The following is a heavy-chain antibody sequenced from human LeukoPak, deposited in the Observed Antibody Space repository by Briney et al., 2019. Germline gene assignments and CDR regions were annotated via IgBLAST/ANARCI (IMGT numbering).Heavy chain of an antibody. J-gene: IGHJ6*03. V-gene: IGHV1-69*13. CDR1: GGTFSSYA. CDR2: IIPIFGTA. CDR3: ARDWGDSSSLLSHYYYMDV. D-gene: IGHD6-6*01. Sequence: ASVKVSCKASGGTFSSYAISWVRQAPGQGLERMGGIIPIFGTANYAQKFQGRVTITADESTSTAYMELSSLRSEDTAVYYCARDWGDSSSLLSHYYYMDVWGKGTTVTVSS.